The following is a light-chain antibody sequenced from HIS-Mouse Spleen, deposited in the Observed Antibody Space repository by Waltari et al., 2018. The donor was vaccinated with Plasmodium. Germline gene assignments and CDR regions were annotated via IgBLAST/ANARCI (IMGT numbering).Light chain of an antibody. J-gene: IGLJ2*01. V-gene: IGLV1-51*01. CDR3: GTWDSSLSAGVV. CDR2: DKK. CDR1: SSNIGNNY. Sequence: QSVLTQPPSVSAAPGQKVTISCSGSSSNIGNNYVSWYQQLPGTAPKLLIYDKKKRPSGIPDRFSGSKSGTSATLGITGRQTGDEADYYCGTWDSSLSAGVVFGGGTKLTVL.